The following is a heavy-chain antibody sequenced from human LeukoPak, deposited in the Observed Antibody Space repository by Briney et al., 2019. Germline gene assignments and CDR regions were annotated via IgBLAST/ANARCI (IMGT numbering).Heavy chain of an antibody. D-gene: IGHD6-13*01. CDR2: IYYSGST. V-gene: IGHV4-59*01. CDR1: SGSISNYY. J-gene: IGHJ6*03. Sequence: SETLSLTCTVSSGSISNYYWSWIRQPPGKGLEWIGYIYYSGSTNYNPSLKSRVTISVDTSKNQFSLKLSSVTAADTAVYYCARGVIAAAGKTNYYYYYYMDVWGKGTTVTISS. CDR3: ARGVIAAAGKTNYYYYYYMDV.